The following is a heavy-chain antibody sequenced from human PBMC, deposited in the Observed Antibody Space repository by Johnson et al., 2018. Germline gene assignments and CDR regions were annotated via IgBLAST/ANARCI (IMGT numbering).Heavy chain of an antibody. CDR2: INSAGSST. CDR1: GFTFSSYW. Sequence: VQLVESGGGLVQPGGSLRLSCAASGFTFSSYWMHWVRQAPGKGLVWVSRINSAGSSTSYADSVQGRFPISRDNAKNTLYLQMTSLRAEDTAVYYCAKTYDSSGSAVDDAFDIWGQGTMVTVSS. D-gene: IGHD3-22*01. CDR3: AKTYDSSGSAVDDAFDI. J-gene: IGHJ3*02. V-gene: IGHV3-74*02.